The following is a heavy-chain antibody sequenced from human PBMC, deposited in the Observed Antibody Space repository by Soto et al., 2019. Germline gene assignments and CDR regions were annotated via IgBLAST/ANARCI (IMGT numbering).Heavy chain of an antibody. J-gene: IGHJ4*02. CDR3: ARGPFGDHTYYFDY. CDR1: GFTFNNYA. Sequence: GGSLRLSCAASGFTFNNYAMNWVRQAPGKGLEWLSVISNGGSNSNYADSKNGRITISRDNSKNTLYLQMNKQRVENTDIYYCARGPFGDHTYYFDYWGQGTLVTVSS. D-gene: IGHD4-17*01. CDR2: ISNGGSNS. V-gene: IGHV3-23*01.